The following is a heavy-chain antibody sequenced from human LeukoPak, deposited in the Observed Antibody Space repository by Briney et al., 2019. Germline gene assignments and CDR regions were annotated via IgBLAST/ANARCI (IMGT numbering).Heavy chain of an antibody. D-gene: IGHD6-13*01. CDR2: ISGSGGGT. V-gene: IGHV3-23*01. J-gene: IGHJ4*02. CDR1: GFTFSSYA. CDR3: AKDLSSSWPRSPFDN. Sequence: PGGSLRLSCAASGFTFSSYAMNWVRQAPGKGLEWVSGISGSGGGTYYADSVKGRFTIARDNSKNTLYLQMNSLRAEDTALYYCAKDLSSSWPRSPFDNWGQGALVTVSS.